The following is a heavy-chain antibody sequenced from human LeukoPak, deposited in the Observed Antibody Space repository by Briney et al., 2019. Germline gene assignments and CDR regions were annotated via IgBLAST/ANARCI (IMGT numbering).Heavy chain of an antibody. CDR2: ISSSGSTI. CDR1: GFTFSDYY. Sequence: GGSLRLSCAASGFTFSDYYVSWIRQAPGKGLEWVSYISSSGSTIYYADSVKGRFTISRDNAKNSLYLQMNSLRAEDTAVHYCARDRVPRRYCSGGSCYLDAFDIWGQGTMVTVSS. J-gene: IGHJ3*02. CDR3: ARDRVPRRYCSGGSCYLDAFDI. D-gene: IGHD2-15*01. V-gene: IGHV3-11*01.